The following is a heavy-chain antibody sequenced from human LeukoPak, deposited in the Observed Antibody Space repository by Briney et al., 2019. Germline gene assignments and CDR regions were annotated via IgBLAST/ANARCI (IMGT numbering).Heavy chain of an antibody. CDR1: GCTFSGYA. CDR2: ISSDGRDK. CDR3: ACELRLIPEYYGGF. V-gene: IGHV3-30*03. Sequence: GGSLRLSCTASGCTFSGYAIHWVSQAPGKGLGWVAVISSDGRDKHHADSVKGRFTISRDNSKNTLYLQMNRLRGEDTAVYYCACELRLIPEYYGGFGGRGTLVTVSS. D-gene: IGHD3-10*01. J-gene: IGHJ4*02.